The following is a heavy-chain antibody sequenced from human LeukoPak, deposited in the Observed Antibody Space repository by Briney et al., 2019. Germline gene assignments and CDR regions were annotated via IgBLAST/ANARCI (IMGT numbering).Heavy chain of an antibody. V-gene: IGHV3-33*07. CDR3: ARDNGPVREYYDSSGYYYD. CDR1: GFTFSTYV. J-gene: IGHJ4*02. Sequence: GGSLRLSCAASGFTFSTYVVNWVRQAPGKGLEWVAVIWYDGSNKYYADSVKGRFTISRDNSKNTLYLQMNSLRAEDTAVYYCARDNGPVREYYDSSGYYYDWGQGTLVTVSS. D-gene: IGHD3-22*01. CDR2: IWYDGSNK.